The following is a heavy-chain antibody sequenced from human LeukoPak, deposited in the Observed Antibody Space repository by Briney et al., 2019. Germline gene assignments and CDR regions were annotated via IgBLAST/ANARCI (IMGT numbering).Heavy chain of an antibody. CDR2: ISSTSSTT. V-gene: IGHV3-48*02. CDR1: GFTFSSYS. J-gene: IGHJ5*02. D-gene: IGHD2-15*01. CDR3: GRGGYCSGGSCYSNWFDP. Sequence: GGSLRLSCVASGFTFSSYSMNWVRQAPGKGLEWVSYISSTSSTTYYADSVKGRFTISRDNAKNSLYLQMNSLRDGDTAVYFCGRGGYCSGGSCYSNWFDPWGQGTPVTVSS.